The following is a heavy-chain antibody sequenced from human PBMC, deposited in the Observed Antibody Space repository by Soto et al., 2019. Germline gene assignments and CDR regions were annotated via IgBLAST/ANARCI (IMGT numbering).Heavy chain of an antibody. CDR2: IILMFGKT. CDR1: GGSFSSYV. J-gene: IGHJ4*02. V-gene: IGHV1-69*13. CDR3: AREVLTYYYDGSGYYRGYFDY. D-gene: IGHD3-22*01. Sequence: ASVKVSCKASGGSFSSYVISWVRQAPGQGLEWMGGIILMFGKTTYAQKFQGRVTINADESTSTGYMELSSLRSEDTAMYYCAREVLTYYYDGSGYYRGYFDYWGQGTLVTVSS.